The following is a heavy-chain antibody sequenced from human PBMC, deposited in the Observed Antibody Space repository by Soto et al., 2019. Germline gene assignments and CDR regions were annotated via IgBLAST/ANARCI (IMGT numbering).Heavy chain of an antibody. D-gene: IGHD2-15*01. J-gene: IGHJ4*02. CDR1: GFTFSNYW. Sequence: EVQLVESGGGLVQPGESLRLSCAASGFTFSNYWMHWVRQAPGKGLVWVSRIDSDGSRITYADFVKGRFTISRDNAKNTVYLHMNSLTAEDTAVYYCVRTSLVVAVATREDFWGQGTLVTVSP. CDR2: IDSDGSRI. V-gene: IGHV3-74*01. CDR3: VRTSLVVAVATREDF.